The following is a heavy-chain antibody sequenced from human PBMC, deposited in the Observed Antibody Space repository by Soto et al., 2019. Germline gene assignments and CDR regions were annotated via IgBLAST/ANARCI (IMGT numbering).Heavy chain of an antibody. CDR3: ARKGQYSYGY. CDR2: INAGNGHT. D-gene: IGHD5-18*01. CDR1: GYTFNNYA. J-gene: IGHJ4*02. Sequence: ASVKVSCKASGYTFNNYALYWVRQAPGQRLEWMGWINAGNGHTQYSQRFQDRVTITRDTSASTAYMELSSLTSEDTAVYYCARKGQYSYGYWGQGTQVTVSS. V-gene: IGHV1-3*01.